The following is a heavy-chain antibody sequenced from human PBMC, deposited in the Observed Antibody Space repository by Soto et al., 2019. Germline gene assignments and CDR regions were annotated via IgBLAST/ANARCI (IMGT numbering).Heavy chain of an antibody. CDR3: ARRGYSGYVSYYGMDV. CDR1: GYTFTSYA. D-gene: IGHD5-12*01. Sequence: ASVKVSCKASGYTFTSYAMHWVRQAPGQRLEWMGWINAGNGNTKYSQKFQGRVTITRDTSASTAYMELSSLRSEDTAVYYCARRGYSGYVSYYGMDVWGQGTTVTVSS. CDR2: INAGNGNT. V-gene: IGHV1-3*01. J-gene: IGHJ6*02.